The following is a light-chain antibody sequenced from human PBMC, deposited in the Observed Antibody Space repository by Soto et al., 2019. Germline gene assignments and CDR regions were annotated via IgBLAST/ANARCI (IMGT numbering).Light chain of an antibody. V-gene: IGKV3-20*01. CDR1: QSVSSSY. CDR2: GPS. CDR3: QQYGSSISIT. J-gene: IGKJ5*01. Sequence: EIGLTQSPGTLSLSPGERATLSCRASQSVSSSYLAWYQQKPGQAPRLLIYGPSSRATVIPARLSGSWSGTDFTLTISRLEPEDFAVYYCQQYGSSISITFGQGTRLEIK.